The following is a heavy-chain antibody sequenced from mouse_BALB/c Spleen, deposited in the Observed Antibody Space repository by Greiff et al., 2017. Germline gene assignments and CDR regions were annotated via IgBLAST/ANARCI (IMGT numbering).Heavy chain of an antibody. J-gene: IGHJ4*01. CDR3: ARLLTGGMDY. V-gene: IGHV5-12-1*01. Sequence: EVKLVESGGGLVKPGGSLKLSCAASGFAFSSYDMSWVRQTPEKRLEWVAYISSGGGSTYYPDTVKGRFTISRDNAKNTLYLQMSSLKSEDTAMYYCARLLTGGMDYWGQGTSVTVSS. CDR2: ISSGGGST. D-gene: IGHD1-1*01. CDR1: GFAFSSYD.